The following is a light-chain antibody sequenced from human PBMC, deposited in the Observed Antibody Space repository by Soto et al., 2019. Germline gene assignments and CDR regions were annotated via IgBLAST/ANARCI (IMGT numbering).Light chain of an antibody. Sequence: EVVLTQSPVTLSLSPGDRAALSCRASQSVSTAVAWYQQKPGQAPRLLIYDASDRATGVPARFSGSGSGTDFTLTISILEPEDFAVYFCQPRRKRPPTFGQGTKLDI. V-gene: IGKV3-11*01. CDR1: QSVSTA. CDR2: DAS. J-gene: IGKJ2*01. CDR3: QPRRKRPPT.